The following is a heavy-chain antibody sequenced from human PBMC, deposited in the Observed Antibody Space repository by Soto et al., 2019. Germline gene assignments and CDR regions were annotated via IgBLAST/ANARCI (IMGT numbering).Heavy chain of an antibody. Sequence: GGSLRLSCVASGFSLSSYVMSWVRQAPGKGLEWVSGISGSDDSANYADSVKGRFTISRDSSTNTLYLHTNSLRAEDTGVYYCARKDDSSALFSEFYYGLDVWGQGTTVTVSS. CDR3: ARKDDSSALFSEFYYGLDV. J-gene: IGHJ6*02. CDR1: GFSLSSYV. CDR2: ISGSDDSA. D-gene: IGHD5-18*01. V-gene: IGHV3-23*01.